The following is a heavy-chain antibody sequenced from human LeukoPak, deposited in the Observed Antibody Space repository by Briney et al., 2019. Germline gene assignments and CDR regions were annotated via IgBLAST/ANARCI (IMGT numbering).Heavy chain of an antibody. Sequence: PSETLSLTCTVSGGSISTYYWSWIRQPPGKGLEWIGYIYYSGSTNYNPYLKSRVTTSVDTSKNQFSLKLSSVTAADTAVYYCARGMTRPTDYMHVWGKGTTVTVSS. CDR3: ARGMTRPTDYMHV. CDR2: IYYSGST. CDR1: GGSISTYY. V-gene: IGHV4-59*01. D-gene: IGHD1-26*01. J-gene: IGHJ6*03.